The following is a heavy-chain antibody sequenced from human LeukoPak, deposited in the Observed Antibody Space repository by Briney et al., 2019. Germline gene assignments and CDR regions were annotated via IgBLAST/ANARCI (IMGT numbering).Heavy chain of an antibody. CDR3: GSRAYGDYGFDY. CDR1: GFTFSTYI. Sequence: PGGSLRLSYAASGFTFSTYIMNWVRQAPRKGLELVSYISIISSTMFYADSVKGRFTISRDNAKNSLFLQMNSLRDEDTAVYYCGSRAYGDYGFDYWGQGTLVTVSS. CDR2: ISIISSTM. J-gene: IGHJ4*02. V-gene: IGHV3-48*02. D-gene: IGHD4-17*01.